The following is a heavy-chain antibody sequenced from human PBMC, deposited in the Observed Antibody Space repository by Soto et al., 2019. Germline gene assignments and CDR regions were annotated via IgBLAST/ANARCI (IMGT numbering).Heavy chain of an antibody. CDR2: ISSTSSTK. Sequence: PGGSLRLSCDASGFTFSSHGMTWVRQAPGKGLEWVAFISSTSSTKNYADSVKGRFTISRDNTKNSLYLQMSSLRGEDTAVYYCARRITMVRGPYYYYGMDVWGQGTTVTVSS. J-gene: IGHJ6*02. CDR1: GFTFSSHG. V-gene: IGHV3-48*01. CDR3: ARRITMVRGPYYYYGMDV. D-gene: IGHD3-10*01.